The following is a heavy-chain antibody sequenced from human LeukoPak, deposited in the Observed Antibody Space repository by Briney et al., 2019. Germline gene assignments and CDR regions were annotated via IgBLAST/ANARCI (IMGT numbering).Heavy chain of an antibody. D-gene: IGHD6-13*01. Sequence: GGSLRLSCAASGFSFDDYAMHWVRQAPGKGLEWVSLISGDGDSTYYADSVKGRFTISRDNSKDSLYLQMNSLRTEDTALYYCAKDTGITPSGISGFFDFWGQGTLVTVSP. CDR2: ISGDGDST. CDR1: GFSFDDYA. J-gene: IGHJ4*02. V-gene: IGHV3-43*02. CDR3: AKDTGITPSGISGFFDF.